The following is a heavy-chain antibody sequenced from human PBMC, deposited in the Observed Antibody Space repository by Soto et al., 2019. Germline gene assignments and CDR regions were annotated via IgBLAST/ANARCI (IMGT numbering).Heavy chain of an antibody. Sequence: EVQLVESGGGLGQPGGSLRLSCVASGFPFDRYSMGWVRQAPGKGLEWVANIKEDGREENYVDSVQGRFTISRDNARNLLSLQMTKLRAEDTAMYYCARAWTYARCWGRGTLVTVSS. J-gene: IGHJ4*02. CDR1: GFPFDRYS. D-gene: IGHD1-7*01. V-gene: IGHV3-7*04. CDR3: ARAWTYARC. CDR2: IKEDGREE.